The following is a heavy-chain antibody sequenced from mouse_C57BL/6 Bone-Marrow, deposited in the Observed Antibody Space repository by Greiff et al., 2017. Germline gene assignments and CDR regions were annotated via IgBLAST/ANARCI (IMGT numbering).Heavy chain of an antibody. CDR2: IDPENGDT. J-gene: IGHJ2*01. CDR1: GFNIKDDY. V-gene: IGHV14-4*01. Sequence: DVKLVESGAELVRPGASVKLSCTASGFNIKDDYMHWVKQRPEQGLEWIGWIDPENGDTEYASKFQGKATITADTSSNTAYLQLSSLTSEDTAVYYYTTALSLYWGQGTTLTVSS. CDR3: TTALSLY.